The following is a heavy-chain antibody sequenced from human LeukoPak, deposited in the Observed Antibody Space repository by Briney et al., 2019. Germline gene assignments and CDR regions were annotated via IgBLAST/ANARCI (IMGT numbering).Heavy chain of an antibody. CDR3: ARDQGIGAAGFDF. D-gene: IGHD3-16*01. V-gene: IGHV1-24*01. CDR1: GYRLTEVF. Sequence: ASVTVSCKVSGYRLTEVFIHWVRQAPGEGLEWMGGFDPEEGKRLYARKFQGRVTMTEDTSKDKAYMELSTLRFEDTAVYYCARDQGIGAAGFDFWGQGTLVTVSS. CDR2: FDPEEGKR. J-gene: IGHJ4*02.